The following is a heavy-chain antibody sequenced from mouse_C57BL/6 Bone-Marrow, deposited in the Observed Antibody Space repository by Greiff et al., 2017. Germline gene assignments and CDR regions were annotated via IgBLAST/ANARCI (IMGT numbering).Heavy chain of an antibody. V-gene: IGHV1-20*01. D-gene: IGHD5-1*01. CDR3: ARTTAVVPHWYFDV. CDR1: GYSFTGYF. CDR2: INPYNGDT. Sequence: VQLQQSGSELVKPGDSVKISCKASGYSFTGYFMNWVMQSHGKSLEWIGRINPYNGDTFYNQKFKGKATLTVDKSSRTAYMELRSLTSEDSSVYYCARTTAVVPHWYFDVWGTGTTVTVSS. J-gene: IGHJ1*03.